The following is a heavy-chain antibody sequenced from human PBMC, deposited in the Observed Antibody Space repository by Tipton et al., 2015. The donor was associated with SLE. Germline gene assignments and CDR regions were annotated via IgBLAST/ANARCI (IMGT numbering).Heavy chain of an antibody. V-gene: IGHV4-34*01. D-gene: IGHD2-8*01. Sequence: TLSLTCAVYGGSFSDYSWSWIRQPPGKGLEWIGEINHSGSTNYNPSLKSRVTISIDTPKNQFSLSRSSVTAADTAVYYCARDCTTGVCYTTSFDYWGQGPLVTVSP. CDR3: ARDCTTGVCYTTSFDY. CDR2: INHSGST. CDR1: GGSFSDYS. J-gene: IGHJ4*02.